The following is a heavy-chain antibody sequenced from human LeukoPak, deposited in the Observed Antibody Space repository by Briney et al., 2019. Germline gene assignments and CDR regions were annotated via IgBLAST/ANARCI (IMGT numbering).Heavy chain of an antibody. CDR1: GGSFSSYC. V-gene: IGHV4-34*01. J-gene: IGHJ5*02. D-gene: IGHD3-10*01. CDR3: ARDHTMVRAPFDP. CDR2: INHSGST. Sequence: SETLSLTCAVYGGSFSSYCWSWIRQPPGKGLEWIGEINHSGSTNYNSSLKSRVTISVDTSKNQFSLKLSSVTAADTAVYYCARDHTMVRAPFDPWGQGTLVTVSS.